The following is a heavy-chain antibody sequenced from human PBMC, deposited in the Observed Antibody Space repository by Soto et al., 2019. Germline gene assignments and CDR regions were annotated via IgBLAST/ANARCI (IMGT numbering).Heavy chain of an antibody. V-gene: IGHV1-69*13. CDR2: IIPIFGTA. CDR3: ARVVRSSGWDRLDY. CDR1: GGTFSSYA. D-gene: IGHD6-19*01. Sequence: SVKVSCKASGGTFSSYAISWVRQAPGHGLEWMGGIIPIFGTANYAQKFQGRVTITADESTSTAYMELSSLRSEDTAVYYCARVVRSSGWDRLDYWGQGTLVTVSS. J-gene: IGHJ4*02.